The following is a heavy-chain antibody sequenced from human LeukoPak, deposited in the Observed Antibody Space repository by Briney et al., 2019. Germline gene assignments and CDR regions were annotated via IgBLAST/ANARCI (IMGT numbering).Heavy chain of an antibody. CDR3: ARGGDIVGAARSAFDI. CDR1: GFTVNSYY. CDR2: IASGGTT. V-gene: IGHV3-53*01. Sequence: GGSLRLSCAASGFTVNSYYMSWVRQAPGGGLEWVSLIASGGTTYYADSVKGRFTISRDSSKNTLYLQMNSLRAEDTAVYYCARGGDIVGAARSAFDIWGQGTLVTVSS. D-gene: IGHD1-26*01. J-gene: IGHJ3*02.